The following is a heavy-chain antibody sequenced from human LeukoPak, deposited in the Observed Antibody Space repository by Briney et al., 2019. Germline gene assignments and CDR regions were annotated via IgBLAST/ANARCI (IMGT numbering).Heavy chain of an antibody. V-gene: IGHV3-53*01. CDR3: ARGEYGSGWYRD. CDR2: IYSGGNT. D-gene: IGHD6-19*01. J-gene: IGHJ4*02. CDR1: GFTFSTYA. Sequence: PGGSLRLSCAASGFTFSTYAMNWVRQAPGKGLEWVSLIYSGGNTNYADSVKGRFTFFRDNSNNTLFLQMNSLRVEDTAVYYCARGEYGSGWYRDWGQGTLVTVSS.